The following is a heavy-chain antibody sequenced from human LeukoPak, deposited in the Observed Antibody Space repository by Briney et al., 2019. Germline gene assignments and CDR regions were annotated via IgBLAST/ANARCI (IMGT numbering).Heavy chain of an antibody. V-gene: IGHV4-39*07. J-gene: IGHJ4*02. CDR3: ARVPPHYDILTGYPDY. Sequence: SETLSLTCTVSGGSISSSSYYWGWIRQPPGKGLEWIGSIYYSRSTYYNPSLKSRVTISVDTSKNQFSLKLSSVTAADTAVYYCARVPPHYDILTGYPDYWGQGTLVTVSS. CDR2: IYYSRST. D-gene: IGHD3-9*01. CDR1: GGSISSSSYY.